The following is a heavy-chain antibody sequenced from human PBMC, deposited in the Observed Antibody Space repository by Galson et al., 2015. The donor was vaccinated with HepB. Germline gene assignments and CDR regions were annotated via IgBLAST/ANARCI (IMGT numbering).Heavy chain of an antibody. J-gene: IGHJ4*02. CDR1: GYTFTTYA. CDR3: ARDFKGISVGAPLPYFDY. Sequence: SVKVSCKASGYTFTTYAMHWVRQAPGQRLEWMGWTNAGNANTKYSQNFQGRVTLTWDTSASTAYMELSSLRSEDTAVYYCARDFKGISVGAPLPYFDYWGQGTLVTVSS. D-gene: IGHD6-19*01. V-gene: IGHV1-3*01. CDR2: TNAGNANT.